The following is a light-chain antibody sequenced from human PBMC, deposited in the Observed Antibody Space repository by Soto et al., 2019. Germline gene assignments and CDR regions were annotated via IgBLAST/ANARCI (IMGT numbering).Light chain of an antibody. Sequence: VVLTQSPDSLSVSLGERATINCKSSQSVLYSSNNMNYLAWYQQKAGQPPKLLIYWASTRESGVPDRFGGSGSGTEFTLTISSLQAEDVAVYYCQQYYSTPWTFGQGTKVEIK. CDR3: QQYYSTPWT. CDR1: QSVLYSSNNMNY. J-gene: IGKJ1*01. V-gene: IGKV4-1*01. CDR2: WAS.